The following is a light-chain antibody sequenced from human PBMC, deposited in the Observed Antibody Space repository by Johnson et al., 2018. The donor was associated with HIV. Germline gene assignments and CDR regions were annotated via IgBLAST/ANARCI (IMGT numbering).Light chain of an antibody. Sequence: QSVLTQSPSVSAAPGQKVTISCSGSSSNIGNNYVSWYQQLPGRAPKLLIYDNNKRPSGIPDRFSGSKSGTSATLGITGLQTGDEADYYCGTWDSSLSAGDVFGTGTKVTVL. V-gene: IGLV1-51*01. CDR2: DNN. CDR1: SSNIGNNY. J-gene: IGLJ1*01. CDR3: GTWDSSLSAGDV.